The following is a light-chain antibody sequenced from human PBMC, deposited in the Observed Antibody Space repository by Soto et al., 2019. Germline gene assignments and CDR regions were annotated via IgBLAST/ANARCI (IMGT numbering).Light chain of an antibody. CDR1: SSDVGSYNR. CDR3: NSYTSSNTYV. Sequence: QSVLTQPLSVSGSPVQSVTISCTGTSSDVGSYNRVSWYQQPPGTAPKLMIYEVSNRPSGVPDRFSGSKSGNTATLTISGLQPEDEADYYCNSYTSSNTYVFGTGTKVTV. V-gene: IGLV2-18*02. J-gene: IGLJ1*01. CDR2: EVS.